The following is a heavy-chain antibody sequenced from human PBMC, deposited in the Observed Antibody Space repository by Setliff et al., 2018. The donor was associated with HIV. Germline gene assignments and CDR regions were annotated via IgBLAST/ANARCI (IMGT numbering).Heavy chain of an antibody. CDR3: ARDPEPMSGTWYDY. V-gene: IGHV4-39*07. D-gene: IGHD1-1*01. CDR1: GGTISSSDYY. Sequence: SETLSLTCTVSGGTISSSDYYWGWIRQPPGKGLEWIGSIYYSGTTYYNPSLKSRVTISVDTSKNQFSLKLTSVTAADTGTYYCARDPEPMSGTWYDYWGQGTLVTVSS. CDR2: IYYSGTT. J-gene: IGHJ4*02.